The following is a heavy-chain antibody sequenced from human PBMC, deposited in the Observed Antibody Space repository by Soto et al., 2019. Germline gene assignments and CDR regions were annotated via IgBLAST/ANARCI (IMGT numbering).Heavy chain of an antibody. Sequence: QVQLVQSGAEVKKPGSSVTVSCKASGGTFSSYTISWVRQAPGQGLEWMGGIIPSFGTANYAQKFQGRVTITADESTSTVYMESRSLRSADTAVYYCARGNQRWLQLWYFDLWGRGTLVTVAS. CDR3: ARGNQRWLQLWYFDL. V-gene: IGHV1-69*12. CDR1: GGTFSSYT. J-gene: IGHJ2*01. D-gene: IGHD5-12*01. CDR2: IIPSFGTA.